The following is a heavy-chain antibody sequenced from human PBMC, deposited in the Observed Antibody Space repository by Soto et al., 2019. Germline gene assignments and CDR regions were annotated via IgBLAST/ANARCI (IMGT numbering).Heavy chain of an antibody. CDR1: GGTFSSYA. V-gene: IGHV1-69*13. CDR3: ATRSGTAMDV. D-gene: IGHD6-13*01. CDR2: IIPIFGTA. Sequence: SVRVSCKASGGTFSSYAISWVRQAPGQGLEWMGGIIPIFGTANYAQKFQGRVTITADESTSIGYMELSSLRSEDTAVYYCATRSGTAMDVWGQGTTVTVSS. J-gene: IGHJ6*02.